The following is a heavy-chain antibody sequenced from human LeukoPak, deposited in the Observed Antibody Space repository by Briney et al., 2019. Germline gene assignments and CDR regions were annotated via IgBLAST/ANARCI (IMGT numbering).Heavy chain of an antibody. V-gene: IGHV4-34*01. CDR3: ARHSTDILTGFDY. Sequence: ASETLSLTCAVYGGSFSGYYWSWIRQPPGKGLEWIGEINHSGSTNYNPSLKSRVTISVDTSQNQFSLKLSSVTAADTAVYYCARHSTDILTGFDYWGQGTLVTVSS. D-gene: IGHD3-9*01. CDR2: INHSGST. CDR1: GGSFSGYY. J-gene: IGHJ4*02.